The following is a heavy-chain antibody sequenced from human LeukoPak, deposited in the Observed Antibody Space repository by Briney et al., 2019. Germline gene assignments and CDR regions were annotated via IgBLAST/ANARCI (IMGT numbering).Heavy chain of an antibody. CDR1: GGSISSYY. CDR2: IYTSGTI. J-gene: IGHJ6*03. CDR3: TRAASSGPLFTYHMDV. D-gene: IGHD3-22*01. V-gene: IGHV4-4*07. Sequence: SETLSLTCTVSGGSISSYYWSWIRQPAGTALEWIGRIYTSGTITYNPSLKSRVTMSVDTSKNQFSLKLTSVTAADTAVYYCTRAASSGPLFTYHMDVWGKGTTVTVSS.